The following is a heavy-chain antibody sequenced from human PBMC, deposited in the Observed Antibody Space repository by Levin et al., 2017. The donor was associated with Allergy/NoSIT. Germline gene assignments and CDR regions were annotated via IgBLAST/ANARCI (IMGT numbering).Heavy chain of an antibody. CDR2: VSYDANTN. V-gene: IGHV3-30-3*01. CDR3: ARDLGGLGVGYFDY. CDR1: GFTFNRSP. Sequence: PGGSLRLSCAASGFTFNRSPMHWVRQAPGKGLEWVSVVSYDANTNYYANSVRGRFTISRDNSNNTLSLQMNSLRAEDTAVYYCARDLGGLGVGYFDYWGQGTLVTVSS. D-gene: IGHD3-16*01. J-gene: IGHJ4*02.